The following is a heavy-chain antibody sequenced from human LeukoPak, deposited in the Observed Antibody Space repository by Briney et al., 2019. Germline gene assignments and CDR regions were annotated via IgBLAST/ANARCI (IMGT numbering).Heavy chain of an antibody. CDR2: ISSSSSTI. J-gene: IGHJ6*03. CDR3: ARDTAMVTTYYYMDV. Sequence: PGGSLRLSCAASGFTFSSDSMNWVRQAPGKGLEWVSYISSSSSTIYYADSVKGRFTISRDNAKNSLYLQMNSLRAEDTAVYYCARDTAMVTTYYYMDVWGKGTTVTVSS. D-gene: IGHD5-18*01. V-gene: IGHV3-48*04. CDR1: GFTFSSDS.